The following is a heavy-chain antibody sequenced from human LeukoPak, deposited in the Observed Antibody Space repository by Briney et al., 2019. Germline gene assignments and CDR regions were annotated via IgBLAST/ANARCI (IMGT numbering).Heavy chain of an antibody. D-gene: IGHD3-22*01. CDR1: GFTFSSYG. CDR3: ARDHDSSGPIDEEAFDI. V-gene: IGHV3-33*01. Sequence: PGGSLRLSCAASGFTFSSYGMHWVRQAPGKGLEWVAVIWYDGSNKYYADSVKGRFTISRDNSKNTLYLQMNSLRAEDTAVYYCARDHDSSGPIDEEAFDIWGQGTMVTVSS. J-gene: IGHJ3*02. CDR2: IWYDGSNK.